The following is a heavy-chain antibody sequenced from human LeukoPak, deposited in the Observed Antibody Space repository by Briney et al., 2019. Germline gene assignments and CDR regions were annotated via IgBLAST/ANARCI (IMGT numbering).Heavy chain of an antibody. V-gene: IGHV3-30*02. J-gene: IGHJ4*02. D-gene: IGHD3-10*01. CDR3: AAEEFQVSHAFDI. CDR1: GFTFNRHG. Sequence: PGGSLRLSCAASGFTFNRHGMHWLRQAPGKGLEWVAFISYDARNKYYGDSVKGRFTISRDNSKNKLYLQMSSLRTEDTAVYFCAAEEFQVSHAFDIWGQGTLVTVSS. CDR2: ISYDARNK.